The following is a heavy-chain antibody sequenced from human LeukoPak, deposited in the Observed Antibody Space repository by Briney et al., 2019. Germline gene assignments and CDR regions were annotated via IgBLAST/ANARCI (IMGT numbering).Heavy chain of an antibody. CDR3: ARDRRVVVAARGSYYYMDV. CDR2: IYTSGST. V-gene: IGHV4-4*07. D-gene: IGHD2-15*01. CDR1: GGSISSYY. Sequence: SETLSLTCTVSGGSISSYYWSWIRQPAGKGLEWIGRIYTSGSTNYNPPLKSRVTMSVDTSKNTFSMKLSSVTAADTAVYYCARDRRVVVAARGSYYYMDVWGKGTTVTVSS. J-gene: IGHJ6*03.